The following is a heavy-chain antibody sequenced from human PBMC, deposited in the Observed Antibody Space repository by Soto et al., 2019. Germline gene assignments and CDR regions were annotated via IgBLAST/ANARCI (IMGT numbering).Heavy chain of an antibody. CDR2: IIPIFGTA. CDR1: GGTFSSYA. Sequence: SVKVSCKASGGTFSSYAISWVRQAPGQGLEWMGGIIPIFGTANYAQKFQGRVTITADESTSTAYMELSSLRSEDTAVYYCARSGAYCGGDCYYYYYYGMDVWGQGTTVTVSS. D-gene: IGHD2-21*02. V-gene: IGHV1-69*13. J-gene: IGHJ6*02. CDR3: ARSGAYCGGDCYYYYYYGMDV.